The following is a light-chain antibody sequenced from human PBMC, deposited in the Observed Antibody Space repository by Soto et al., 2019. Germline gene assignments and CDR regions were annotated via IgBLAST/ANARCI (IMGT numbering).Light chain of an antibody. CDR3: QQYGSSPRPSWT. Sequence: EIVLTQSPGTLSLSPGERATLSCRASQSVSSSYLAWYQQKPGQAPRLLIYGASSRATGIPDRFSGSGSGTDFTLTISRLEPEDFAVYSCQQYGSSPRPSWTFGRGTKVEIK. CDR2: GAS. J-gene: IGKJ1*01. CDR1: QSVSSSY. V-gene: IGKV3-20*01.